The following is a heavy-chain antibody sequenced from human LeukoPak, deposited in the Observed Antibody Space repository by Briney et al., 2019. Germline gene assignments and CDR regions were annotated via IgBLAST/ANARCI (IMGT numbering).Heavy chain of an antibody. J-gene: IGHJ6*03. V-gene: IGHV1-69*04. CDR1: GGTFSSYA. CDR3: AREWGDFWRRNKNYMDV. D-gene: IGHD3-3*01. Sequence: ASVKVSCKASGGTFSSYAISWVRQAPGQGLEWMGRIIPILGIANYAQKFQGRVTITADESTSTAYMELSSLRSEDTAVYYCAREWGDFWRRNKNYMDVWGKGTTVTVSS. CDR2: IIPILGIA.